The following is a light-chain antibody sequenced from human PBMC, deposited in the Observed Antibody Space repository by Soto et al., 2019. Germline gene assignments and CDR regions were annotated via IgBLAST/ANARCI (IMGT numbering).Light chain of an antibody. Sequence: QSVLTQPASVSGSPGQSNTISCTGTSSDVGGYNYVSWYQQHPGKAPKLMIYDVSNRPSGVSNRFSGSKSGNTASLTISGLQAEDEADYYCSSYTSSSTYVFVTGTKVTVL. J-gene: IGLJ1*01. CDR1: SSDVGGYNY. CDR2: DVS. V-gene: IGLV2-14*01. CDR3: SSYTSSSTYV.